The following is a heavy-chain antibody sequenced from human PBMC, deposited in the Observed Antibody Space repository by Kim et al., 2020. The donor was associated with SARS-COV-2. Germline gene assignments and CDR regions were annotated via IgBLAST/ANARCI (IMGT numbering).Heavy chain of an antibody. J-gene: IGHJ4*02. D-gene: IGHD3-10*01. CDR2: IYYSGST. CDR3: ARDPTGEGYGDRYYFDY. V-gene: IGHV4-59*13. CDR1: DGSISGYY. Sequence: SETLSLTCTVSDGSISGYYWSWIRQPPGKGLEWIGYIYYSGSTNCNPSLKSRVTISIDTSKNQFSLRLSSVTAADTAVYYCARDPTGEGYGDRYYFDYWGQGILVTVSS.